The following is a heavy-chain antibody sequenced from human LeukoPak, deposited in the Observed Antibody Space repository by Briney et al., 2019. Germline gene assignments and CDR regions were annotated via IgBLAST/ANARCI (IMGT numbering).Heavy chain of an antibody. CDR1: GFTFSSYW. J-gene: IGHJ4*02. D-gene: IGHD3-22*01. CDR3: ARGGGCYHSSGNFDY. Sequence: PGGSLRLSCAASGFTFSSYWMNWVRQAPGKGLEWVANIKQDGSEKYYVDSVKGRFTISRDNAKNSLYLQMNSLRAEDTAVYYCARGGGCYHSSGNFDYWGQGTLVTVSS. CDR2: IKQDGSEK. V-gene: IGHV3-7*03.